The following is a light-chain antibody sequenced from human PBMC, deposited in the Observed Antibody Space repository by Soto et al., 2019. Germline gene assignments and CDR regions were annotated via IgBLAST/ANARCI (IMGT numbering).Light chain of an antibody. CDR2: GVY. Sequence: QSVLTQPASVSGSPGQSITISCTGTDSDVGGYNYVSWYQQHPDKAPKLMIYGVYNRPSGVSNRFSGSKSGNTASLTISGLQAADEADYYCSSFTNNNTPHVVFGGGTKLTVL. CDR3: SSFTNNNTPHVV. CDR1: DSDVGGYNY. V-gene: IGLV2-14*01. J-gene: IGLJ2*01.